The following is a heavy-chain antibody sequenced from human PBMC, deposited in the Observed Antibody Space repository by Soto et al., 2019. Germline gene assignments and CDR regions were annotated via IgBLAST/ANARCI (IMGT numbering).Heavy chain of an antibody. Sequence: ASVKGSCKASGYTFTSYSMHWGRQATGQRLEWMGWINAGNGNTKYSQKFQGRVTITRDTSASTAYMELSSLRSEDTAVYYCARSFGVAAAGPFDYWGQGTLVTVSS. CDR2: INAGNGNT. V-gene: IGHV1-3*01. CDR1: GYTFTSYS. J-gene: IGHJ4*02. CDR3: ARSFGVAAAGPFDY. D-gene: IGHD6-13*01.